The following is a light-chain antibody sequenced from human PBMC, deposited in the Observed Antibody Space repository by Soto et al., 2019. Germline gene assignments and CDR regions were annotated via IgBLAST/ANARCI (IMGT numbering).Light chain of an antibody. J-gene: IGKJ5*01. CDR2: AAS. CDR1: QGISRS. V-gene: IGKV1D-12*01. CDR3: QQADTFPIT. Sequence: DIQMTQSPSSVSSSVGYIVTIICQASQGISRSLAWYQQKPGKAPKLLIYAASSLQSGVPSRFSGSGFGTDFTLTISSLQPEDSAIYYCQQADTFPITFGQGTRLEIK.